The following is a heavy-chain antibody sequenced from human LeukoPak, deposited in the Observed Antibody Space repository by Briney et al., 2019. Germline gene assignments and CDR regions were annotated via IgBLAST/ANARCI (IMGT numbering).Heavy chain of an antibody. CDR1: GYTFTRYL. Sequence: GASVKVSCKASGYTFTRYLMYWVRQAPGQRPEWMGWINAGNGNTKYSQKFQGRVTITRDTSASTAYMELSSLRSEDTAVYYCAKAYYDDSGYYYWLDPWGQGTLVTVSS. CDR2: INAGNGNT. V-gene: IGHV1-3*01. D-gene: IGHD3-22*01. J-gene: IGHJ5*02. CDR3: AKAYYDDSGYYYWLDP.